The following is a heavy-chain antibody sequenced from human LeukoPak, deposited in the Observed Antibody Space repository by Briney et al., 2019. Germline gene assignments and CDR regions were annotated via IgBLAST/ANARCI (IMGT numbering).Heavy chain of an antibody. V-gene: IGHV3-21*04. D-gene: IGHD3-22*01. CDR3: AKDFNYYDSSVNFDY. J-gene: IGHJ4*02. Sequence: GGSLRLSCAASGFTFSSYSMNWVRQAPGKGLEWVSSISSSSSYIYYADSVKGRFTISRDNSKNTLYLQMNSLRAEDTAVYYCAKDFNYYDSSVNFDYWGQGTLVTVSS. CDR2: ISSSSSYI. CDR1: GFTFSSYS.